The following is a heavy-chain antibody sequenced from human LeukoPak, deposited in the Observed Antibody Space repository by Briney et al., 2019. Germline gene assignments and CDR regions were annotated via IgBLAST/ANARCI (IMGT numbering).Heavy chain of an antibody. Sequence: GGSLRLSCAASGFAFSDFWMSWIRQAPGKGLEWVANIRHDGNAKNYVPSVRGRFTISRDNAKNSLYLQRNSLTVEDTAVYYCATSHDSAGNDWGQGTLVTVSS. J-gene: IGHJ4*02. CDR2: IRHDGNAK. CDR3: ATSHDSAGND. D-gene: IGHD2-15*01. CDR1: GFAFSDFW. V-gene: IGHV3-7*01.